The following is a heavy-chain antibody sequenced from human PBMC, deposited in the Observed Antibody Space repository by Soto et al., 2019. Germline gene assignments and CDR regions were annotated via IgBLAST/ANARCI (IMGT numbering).Heavy chain of an antibody. D-gene: IGHD2-2*01. CDR2: ISGSGGST. J-gene: IGHJ6*02. V-gene: IGHV3-23*01. Sequence: EVQLLESGGGLVQPGGSLRLSCAASGFTFSSNAMSWVRQAPGKGLEWVSAISGSGGSTYYADSVKGRFTISRDNSKNTLYLQMNSLRAEDTAVYYCAKVLRDSQRQSWDIVVVPAAMPNYYYYYGMDVWGQGTTVTVSS. CDR3: AKVLRDSQRQSWDIVVVPAAMPNYYYYYGMDV. CDR1: GFTFSSNA.